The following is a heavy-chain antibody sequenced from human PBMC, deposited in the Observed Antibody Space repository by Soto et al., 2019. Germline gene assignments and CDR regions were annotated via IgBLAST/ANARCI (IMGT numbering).Heavy chain of an antibody. CDR1: GYTFTSYG. CDR2: ISAYNGNT. CDR3: ASQVVSGYDSSGYYEGSFDY. D-gene: IGHD3-22*01. Sequence: ASVKVSCKASGYTFTSYGISWVRQAPGQGLEWMGWISAYNGNTNYAQKLQGRVTMTTDTSTSTAYMELRSLRSDDTAVYYCASQVVSGYDSSGYYEGSFDYWGQGTLVTVSS. V-gene: IGHV1-18*04. J-gene: IGHJ4*02.